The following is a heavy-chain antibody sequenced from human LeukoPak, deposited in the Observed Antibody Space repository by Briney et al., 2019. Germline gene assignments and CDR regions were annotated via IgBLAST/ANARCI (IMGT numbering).Heavy chain of an antibody. Sequence: ASVKVSCKASGYTFTTSGISWLRQAPGQGLEWMGWISAYNGNTNYAQKLQGRVTMTTDTSASTAYMELRSLRSDDTAVYYCARDCSSTSCYTDYWGRGTLVTVSS. V-gene: IGHV1-18*01. CDR3: ARDCSSTSCYTDY. J-gene: IGHJ4*02. CDR2: ISAYNGNT. CDR1: GYTFTTSG. D-gene: IGHD2-2*02.